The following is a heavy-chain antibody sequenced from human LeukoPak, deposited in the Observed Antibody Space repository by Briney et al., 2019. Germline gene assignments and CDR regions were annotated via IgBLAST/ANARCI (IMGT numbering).Heavy chain of an antibody. CDR1: GGSISSSSYY. CDR2: IYYSGST. D-gene: IGHD3-22*01. V-gene: IGHV4-39*01. CDR3: ARRKYYCDISGPFDY. Sequence: SETLSLTCTVSGGSISSSSYYWGWIRQPPGKGLKWIGSIYYSGSTYYNPSLKSRVTISVDTSKNQFSLKLSPVTAADTAVYYCARRKYYCDISGPFDYWGQGTLVTVSS. J-gene: IGHJ4*02.